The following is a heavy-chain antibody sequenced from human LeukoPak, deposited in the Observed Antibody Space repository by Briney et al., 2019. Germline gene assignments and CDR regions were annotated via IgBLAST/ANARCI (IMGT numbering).Heavy chain of an antibody. J-gene: IGHJ3*02. D-gene: IGHD4-23*01. CDR2: IKSKTDGGTT. Sequence: GGSLRLSCAASGFTFSSYAMHWVRQAPGKGLEWVGRIKSKTDGGTTDYAAPVKGRFTISRDDSKNTLYLQMNSLKTEDTAVYYCTTDVGLLGTVASLSDAFDIWGQGTMVTVSS. CDR1: GFTFSSYA. CDR3: TTDVGLLGTVASLSDAFDI. V-gene: IGHV3-15*01.